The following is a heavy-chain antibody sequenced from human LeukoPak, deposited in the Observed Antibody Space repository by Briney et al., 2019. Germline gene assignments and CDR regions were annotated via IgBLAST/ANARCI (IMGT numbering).Heavy chain of an antibody. Sequence: AGESLKISCKGSGYTFTTYWIGWVRQMPGKGLEWMGIIYPGDSDTRYSPSFQGQVTISVDKSISTAYLQWRSLKASDTAMYYCARSGVPGAMTWFDPWGQGTLVTVSS. CDR2: IYPGDSDT. V-gene: IGHV5-51*01. CDR1: GYTFTTYW. CDR3: ARSGVPGAMTWFDP. D-gene: IGHD2-2*01. J-gene: IGHJ5*02.